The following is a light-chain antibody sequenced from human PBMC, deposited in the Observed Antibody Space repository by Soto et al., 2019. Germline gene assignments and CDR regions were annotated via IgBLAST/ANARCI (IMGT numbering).Light chain of an antibody. Sequence: QSVLTQPASVSESPGQSITISCTGTSSDVGASDFVSWYQQHPGKAPELIIYEIFNRPSGVSNRFSGSKSGNTASLTISGLQAEDESDYYCSSYTTSHTLVFGGGTQLTV. CDR2: EIF. CDR1: SSDVGASDF. CDR3: SSYTTSHTLV. J-gene: IGLJ2*01. V-gene: IGLV2-14*01.